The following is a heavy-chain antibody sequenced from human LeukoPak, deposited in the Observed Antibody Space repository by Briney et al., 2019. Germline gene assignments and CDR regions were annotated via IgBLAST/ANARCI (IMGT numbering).Heavy chain of an antibody. CDR1: GGSISSYY. D-gene: IGHD1-1*01. CDR3: AREPRYNWNDPREAFDI. Sequence: PSETLSLTCTVSGGSISSYYWSWLRQPAGKGLEWIGRIYTSGSTNYNPSLKSRVTMSVDTSKNQFSLKLSSVTAADTAVYYCAREPRYNWNDPREAFDIWGQGTMVTVSS. V-gene: IGHV4-4*07. J-gene: IGHJ3*02. CDR2: IYTSGST.